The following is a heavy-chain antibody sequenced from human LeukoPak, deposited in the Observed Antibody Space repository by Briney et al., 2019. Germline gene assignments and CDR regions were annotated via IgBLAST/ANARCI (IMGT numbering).Heavy chain of an antibody. CDR3: AREYVGSWFDQ. CDR2: INPNSGGT. V-gene: IGHV1-2*04. Sequence: ASVKVSCKASGYTFSGNYMHWVRQAPGQGLEWMGWINPNSGGTNYAQKFQGWVTMTRDTSISTVFMEMSRLRSDDTAVYYCAREYVGSWFDQWGQGTLVTVSS. J-gene: IGHJ5*02. CDR1: GYTFSGNY. D-gene: IGHD2-15*01.